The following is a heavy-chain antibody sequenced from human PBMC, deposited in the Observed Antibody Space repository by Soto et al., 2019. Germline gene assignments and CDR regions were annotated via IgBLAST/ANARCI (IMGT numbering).Heavy chain of an antibody. D-gene: IGHD4-4*01. CDR2: ISSSGGTT. Sequence: EVQLLESGGGLVQPGGSLRLSCEASGFTFNNYAMIWVRQAPGKGLEWVSGISSSGGTTYYADSMRGRFAISRDNSKNTLYLQINSLRVEDTAIYYCAKSPTTTSPRVASWGQGTLVTVSS. CDR3: AKSPTTTSPRVAS. CDR1: GFTFNNYA. J-gene: IGHJ5*02. V-gene: IGHV3-23*01.